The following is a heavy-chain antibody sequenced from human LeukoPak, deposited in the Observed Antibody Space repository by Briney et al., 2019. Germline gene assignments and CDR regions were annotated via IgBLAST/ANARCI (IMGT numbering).Heavy chain of an antibody. J-gene: IGHJ4*02. V-gene: IGHV5-51*01. D-gene: IGHD1-26*01. Sequence: GESLKISCKGSGYRFTSYWIGWVRQMPGKGLEWMGIIYPGDSDTRYSPSFQGQVTISADKSISTAYLQWSSLKASRTAMYYCAEPGYNGRRGGGYFDYWGQGTLVTVSS. CDR3: AEPGYNGRRGGGYFDY. CDR2: IYPGDSDT. CDR1: GYRFTSYW.